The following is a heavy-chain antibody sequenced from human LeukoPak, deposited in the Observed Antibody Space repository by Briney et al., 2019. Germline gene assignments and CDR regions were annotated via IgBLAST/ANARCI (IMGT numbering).Heavy chain of an antibody. Sequence: SETLSLTCTVSGGSISGYYWSWIRQPPGKGLEWIGYIYYSGSTNYNPSLNSRVTISVDTSKNQFSLRLSSVTAADTAVYYCARGGIAARTCYFDYWGQGTLVTVSS. CDR2: IYYSGST. CDR1: GGSISGYY. J-gene: IGHJ4*02. V-gene: IGHV4-59*12. CDR3: ARGGIAARTCYFDY. D-gene: IGHD6-6*01.